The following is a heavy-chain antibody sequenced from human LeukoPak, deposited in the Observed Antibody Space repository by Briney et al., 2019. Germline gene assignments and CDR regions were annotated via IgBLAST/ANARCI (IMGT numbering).Heavy chain of an antibody. CDR3: ARDLATVTTVTGGN. CDR2: FYPGEDKT. J-gene: IGHJ4*02. Sequence: GASVKVSCKVSGYTLSELSMHWVRQAPGKGLEWMVGFYPGEDKTIYAQKFQGRVTMTEDTSTDTAYMELSSLRSDDTAVYYCARDLATVTTVTGGNWGQGTLVIASS. CDR1: GYTLSELS. D-gene: IGHD4-17*01. V-gene: IGHV1-24*01.